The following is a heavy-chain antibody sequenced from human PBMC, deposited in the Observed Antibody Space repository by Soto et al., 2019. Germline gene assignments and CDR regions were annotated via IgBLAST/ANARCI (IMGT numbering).Heavy chain of an antibody. CDR1: GFTFSSYG. J-gene: IGHJ4*02. Sequence: QVQLVESGGGVVQPGRSLRLSCAVSGFTFSSYGMNWVRQAPGKGLEWVAAIYYDGSNKYYADSVRGRFTISRDNFKNTLYLQMNSLGAEDTAVYYCARDSKDDSSGYYAGFDYWGQGTLVTVSS. CDR3: ARDSKDDSSGYYAGFDY. D-gene: IGHD3-22*01. CDR2: IYYDGSNK. V-gene: IGHV3-33*01.